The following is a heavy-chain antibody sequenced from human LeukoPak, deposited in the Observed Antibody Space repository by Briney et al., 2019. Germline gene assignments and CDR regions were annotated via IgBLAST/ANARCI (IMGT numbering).Heavy chain of an antibody. CDR1: GYTFTSYG. J-gene: IGHJ4*02. Sequence: ASVKVSCKASGYTFTSYGISWVRQAPGQGLEWMGWISAYNGNTNYAQKLQGRVTMTTDTSTSTAYMELRSLRSDDTAVYYCARLAPYYDGSGCMDYWGQGTLVTVSS. V-gene: IGHV1-18*01. CDR3: ARLAPYYDGSGCMDY. CDR2: ISAYNGNT. D-gene: IGHD3-22*01.